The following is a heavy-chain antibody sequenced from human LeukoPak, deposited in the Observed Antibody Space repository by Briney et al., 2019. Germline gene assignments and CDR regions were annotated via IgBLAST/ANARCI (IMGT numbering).Heavy chain of an antibody. CDR2: IYYSGST. J-gene: IGHJ1*01. Sequence: SETLSLTCTVSGGSISSYYWSWIRQPPGKGLEWIGYIYYSGSTSYNPSLKSRVTISVDTSNSQFSLKLSSVTAADTAVYYCSRQSIAVAGTGYFQHWGQGTLVTVSS. CDR1: GGSISSYY. D-gene: IGHD6-19*01. V-gene: IGHV4-59*08. CDR3: SRQSIAVAGTGYFQH.